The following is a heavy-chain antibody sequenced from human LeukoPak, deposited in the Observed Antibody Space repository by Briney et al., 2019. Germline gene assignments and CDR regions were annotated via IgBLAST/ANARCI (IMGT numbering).Heavy chain of an antibody. V-gene: IGHV3-30*02. CDR2: ISFDGSQK. CDR1: GFTFSNYG. Sequence: GGSLRLSCAASGFTFSNYGMHWVRQAPGKGLECVALISFDGSQKYYADSVKGRFTISRDNSKSTVYLQMNSLRVEDAAVYYCSKDLTSDFGGDLDPWGQGTLVTVSS. CDR3: SKDLTSDFGGDLDP. D-gene: IGHD3-10*01. J-gene: IGHJ5*02.